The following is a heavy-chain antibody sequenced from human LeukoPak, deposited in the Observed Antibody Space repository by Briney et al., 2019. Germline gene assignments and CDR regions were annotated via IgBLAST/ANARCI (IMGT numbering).Heavy chain of an antibody. V-gene: IGHV4-39*01. J-gene: IGHJ4*02. CDR1: GGSISRSGYY. Sequence: SETLSLTCTVSGGSISRSGYYWGWIRQPPGKGLEWIGNIYYSGSTYYNPSLKSRVTISADTSKNQFSLKPSSVTAADTAVYYCARLPDPYYFDYWGQGTLVTVSS. CDR3: ARLPDPYYFDY. CDR2: IYYSGST.